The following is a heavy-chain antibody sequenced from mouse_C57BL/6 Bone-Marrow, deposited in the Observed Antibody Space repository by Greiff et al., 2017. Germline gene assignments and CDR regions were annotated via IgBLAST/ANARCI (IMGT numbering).Heavy chain of an antibody. Sequence: VQLQQPGAELVMPGASVKLSCKASGYTFTSYWMHWVKQRPGQGLEWIGEIDPSDSYTNYNQKFKGKSTLPVDKSSSTAYMQLRSLTSEDSAVYYCARRGLFYGAMDYWGQGTSVTVSS. CDR3: ARRGLFYGAMDY. V-gene: IGHV1-69*01. CDR1: GYTFTSYW. D-gene: IGHD1-1*01. J-gene: IGHJ4*01. CDR2: IDPSDSYT.